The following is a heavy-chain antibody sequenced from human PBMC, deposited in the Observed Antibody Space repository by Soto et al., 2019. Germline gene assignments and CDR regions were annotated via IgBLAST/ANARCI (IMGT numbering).Heavy chain of an antibody. Sequence: PSETLSLTCTVSGDSIRGFYWSWIRQPPGKGLEWIGYIYSSGYTNYNPSLKDRGTISVDTPKKQFFLNLRSVTAADTALYYCARGGGYNFGIDYCGRGIRVTVSS. CDR2: IYSSGYT. D-gene: IGHD5-12*01. CDR3: ARGGGYNFGIDY. J-gene: IGHJ4*02. CDR1: GDSIRGFY. V-gene: IGHV4-59*01.